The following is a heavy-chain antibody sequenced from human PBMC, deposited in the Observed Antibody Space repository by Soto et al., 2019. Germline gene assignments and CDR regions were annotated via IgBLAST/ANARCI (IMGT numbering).Heavy chain of an antibody. CDR3: AKKRKYCSSTSCYYAFDI. D-gene: IGHD2-2*01. V-gene: IGHV4-59*01. CDR2: VYYSGST. Sequence: SETLSLTCTVSGGSISSYYWSWIRQPPGKGLEWIGYVYYSGSTNYNPSLKSRVTISVDTSKNQFSLKLSSVTAADTAVYYCAKKRKYCSSTSCYYAFDIWGQGTMGTVS. J-gene: IGHJ3*02. CDR1: GGSISSYY.